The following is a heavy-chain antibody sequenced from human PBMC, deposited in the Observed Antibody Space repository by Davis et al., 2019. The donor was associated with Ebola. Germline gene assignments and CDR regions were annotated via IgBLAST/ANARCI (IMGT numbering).Heavy chain of an antibody. CDR1: GFTFSDYY. D-gene: IGHD2-2*01. CDR3: AKGTWADY. CDR2: ISSSSSYT. Sequence: GESLKISCAASGFTFSDYYMSWIRQAPGKGLEWVSYISSSSSYTNYADSVKGRFTISRDNSKNTLYLQMNSLRAEDTAVYYCAKGTWADYWGQGTLVTVSS. V-gene: IGHV3-11*06. J-gene: IGHJ4*02.